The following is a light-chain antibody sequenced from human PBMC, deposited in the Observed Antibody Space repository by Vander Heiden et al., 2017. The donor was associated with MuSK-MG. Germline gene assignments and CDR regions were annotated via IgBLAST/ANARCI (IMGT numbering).Light chain of an antibody. V-gene: IGLV3-21*02. Sequence: SSVLTQPPSVSVAPGPTARITFGGNNLGSESVHWYKKMPGQAPVLVVYDSNDRPSGIPERFSGSNSGNTATLTISRVEAGDEADYYCQVWDTSSDRVVFGGGTKLTVL. CDR3: QVWDTSSDRVV. CDR1: NLGSES. J-gene: IGLJ2*01. CDR2: DSN.